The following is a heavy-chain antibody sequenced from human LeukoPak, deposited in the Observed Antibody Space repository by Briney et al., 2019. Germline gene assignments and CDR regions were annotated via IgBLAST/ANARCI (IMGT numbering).Heavy chain of an antibody. CDR1: GYTFNTDY. V-gene: IGHV1-46*02. CDR3: ARDRESSGFFSYYYGMDV. J-gene: IGHJ6*02. D-gene: IGHD6-19*01. CDR2: IKSRGGST. Sequence: ASVKVSCKASGYTFNTDYFHWVRQDPGQGLEWMGIIKSRGGSTTYAQKFQGRVTMTTDTSTSTVYMDLSSLTYEDTAVYYCARDRESSGFFSYYYGMDVWGQGTTVTVSS.